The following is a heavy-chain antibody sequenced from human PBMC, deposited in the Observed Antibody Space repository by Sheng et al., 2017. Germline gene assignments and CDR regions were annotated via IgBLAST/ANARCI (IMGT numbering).Heavy chain of an antibody. CDR3: ARDRDVVVGTAHYDAFDI. D-gene: IGHD2-21*02. CDR1: GFTFSGYF. Sequence: QVQLVESGGDLVKPGGSLRLSCVASGFTFSGYFMSWFRQAPGRGLEWLSCMSGDSTYTKSADFLKGRFTISRDNAKKSLYLQMSSLGAEDTAVYYCARDRDVVVGTAHYDAFDIWGQGTMVTVSS. CDR2: MSGDSTYT. V-gene: IGHV3-11*05. J-gene: IGHJ3*02.